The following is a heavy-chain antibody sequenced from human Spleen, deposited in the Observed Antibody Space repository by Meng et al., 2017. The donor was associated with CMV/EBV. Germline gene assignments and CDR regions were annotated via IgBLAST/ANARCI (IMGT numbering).Heavy chain of an antibody. Sequence: GGSLRLSCAASGFTFSSYSMNWVRQAPGKGLEWVSSISSSSSYIYYADSVKGRFTISRDNAKNSLYLQMNSLRAEDTGFYYCVKDKAGYNFETFDYWGQGTLVTVSS. D-gene: IGHD5-24*01. CDR1: GFTFSSYS. V-gene: IGHV3-21*04. CDR2: ISSSSSYI. J-gene: IGHJ4*02. CDR3: VKDKAGYNFETFDY.